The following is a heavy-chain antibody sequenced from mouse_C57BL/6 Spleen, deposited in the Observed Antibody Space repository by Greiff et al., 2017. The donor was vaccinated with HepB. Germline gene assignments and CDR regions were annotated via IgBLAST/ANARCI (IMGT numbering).Heavy chain of an antibody. J-gene: IGHJ3*01. Sequence: EVQRVESGPGLVKPSQSLSLTCSVTGYSITSGYYWNWIRQFPGNKLEWMGYISYDGSNNYNPSLKNRISITRDTSKNQFFLKLNSVTTEDTATYYCARGFYYDQFAYWGQGTLVTVSA. CDR3: ARGFYYDQFAY. CDR1: GYSITSGYY. V-gene: IGHV3-6*01. CDR2: ISYDGSN. D-gene: IGHD2-4*01.